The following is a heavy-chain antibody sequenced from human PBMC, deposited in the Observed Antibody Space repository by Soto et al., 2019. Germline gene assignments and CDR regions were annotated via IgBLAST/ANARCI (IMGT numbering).Heavy chain of an antibody. CDR1: GGTFSSYA. V-gene: IGHV1-69*06. CDR3: ARHARAYYDFWSGYGRGYGMDV. J-gene: IGHJ6*02. CDR2: IIPIFGTA. Sequence: SVKVSCKASGGTFSSYAISWVRQAPGQGLEWMGGIIPIFGTANYAQKFQGRVTITADKSTSTAYMELSSLRSEDTAAYYCARHARAYYDFWSGYGRGYGMDVWGQGTTVTVSS. D-gene: IGHD3-3*01.